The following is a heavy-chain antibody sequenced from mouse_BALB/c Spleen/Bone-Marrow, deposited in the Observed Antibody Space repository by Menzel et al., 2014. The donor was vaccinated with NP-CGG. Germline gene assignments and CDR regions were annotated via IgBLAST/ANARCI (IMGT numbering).Heavy chain of an antibody. V-gene: IGHV14-3*02. Sequence: EVQLQQSGAELVKPGASVKLSCTASGFNIXDTYMYWVKQRPEQGLEWIGKIDPANGSTKYDPKFQGKATITADTSSNTAYLQLSSLTSEDTAVYYCAVYDGYAMDYWGQGTSVTVSS. CDR3: AVYDGYAMDY. J-gene: IGHJ4*01. CDR1: GFNIXDTY. D-gene: IGHD2-3*01. CDR2: IDPANGST.